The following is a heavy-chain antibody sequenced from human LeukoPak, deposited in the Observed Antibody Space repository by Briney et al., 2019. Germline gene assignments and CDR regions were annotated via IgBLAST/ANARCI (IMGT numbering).Heavy chain of an antibody. CDR3: AKDKGASGSNFDY. V-gene: IGHV3-9*01. D-gene: IGHD1-26*01. J-gene: IGHJ4*02. Sequence: GGSLSLSCAASGFTFSSYEMNWVRQAPGKGLEWVSGISWNSGSIGYADSVKGRFTISRDNAKNSLYLQMNSLRAEDTALYYCAKDKGASGSNFDYWGQGTLVTVSS. CDR2: ISWNSGSI. CDR1: GFTFSSYE.